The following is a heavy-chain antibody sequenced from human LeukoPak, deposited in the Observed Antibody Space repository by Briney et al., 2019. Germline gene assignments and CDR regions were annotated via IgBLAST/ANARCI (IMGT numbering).Heavy chain of an antibody. Sequence: PGGSLRLSCAASGFTFRSYTMHWVRQAPGKGLEWVSSIRAVRTYIYYANSVKGRFTISRDNVEKSAYLELSGLTGQDTAIYYCARGGIAGRAVYYYYMDVWGKGTTVTVSS. CDR2: IRAVRTYI. D-gene: IGHD6-6*01. J-gene: IGHJ6*03. V-gene: IGHV3-21*03. CDR3: ARGGIAGRAVYYYYMDV. CDR1: GFTFRSYT.